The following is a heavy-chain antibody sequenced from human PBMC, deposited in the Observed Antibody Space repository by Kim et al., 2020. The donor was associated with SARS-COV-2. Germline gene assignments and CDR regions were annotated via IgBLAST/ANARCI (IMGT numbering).Heavy chain of an antibody. J-gene: IGHJ4*02. Sequence: GGSLRLSCAASGFTLRSYAMHWVRQAPGKGLEWVAVISFDGSSKYYADSVKGRFTISRDSSKDTLYLQMNSLRAEDTAVYHCAREAGSSSSLDYWGQGA. CDR1: GFTLRSYA. D-gene: IGHD6-25*01. V-gene: IGHV3-30*04. CDR2: ISFDGSSK. CDR3: AREAGSSSSLDY.